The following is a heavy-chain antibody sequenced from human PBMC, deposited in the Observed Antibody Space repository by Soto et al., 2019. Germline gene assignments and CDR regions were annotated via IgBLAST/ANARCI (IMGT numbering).Heavy chain of an antibody. CDR1: GDSGSSNRAA. J-gene: IGHJ6*02. Sequence: SQTLSLTCAISGDSGSSNRAAWNWIRQSPSRGLEWLGRTYYRSKWYNDYAVSVKSRITINPDTSKNQFSLQLNSVTPEDTAVYYCARDKTFLWFGEFGYGMDVWGQGTTVTVSS. D-gene: IGHD3-10*01. V-gene: IGHV6-1*01. CDR3: ARDKTFLWFGEFGYGMDV. CDR2: TYYRSKWYN.